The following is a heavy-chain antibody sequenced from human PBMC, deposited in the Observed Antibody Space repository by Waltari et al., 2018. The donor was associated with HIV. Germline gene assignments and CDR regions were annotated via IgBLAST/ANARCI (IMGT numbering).Heavy chain of an antibody. Sequence: EVRLVESGGGLVKPGGSLTLSCTASGLTFNLCTMTWVRLAPSKGLEWVSSITRGSSYLYYSDAVKGRFTVSRDNAKNSLFLQLKALTAEDTTLYFCVRDRTSVTTGDFDSWGQGVPVTVSS. J-gene: IGHJ4*02. CDR1: GLTFNLCT. D-gene: IGHD1-1*01. V-gene: IGHV3-21*02. CDR3: VRDRTSVTTGDFDS. CDR2: ITRGSSYL.